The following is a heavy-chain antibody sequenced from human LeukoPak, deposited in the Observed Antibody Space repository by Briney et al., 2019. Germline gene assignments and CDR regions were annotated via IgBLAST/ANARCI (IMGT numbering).Heavy chain of an antibody. CDR1: GGSISSYY. CDR2: IYYSGST. V-gene: IGHV4-59*01. CDR3: ATYSSTGIFQH. Sequence: SGTLSLTCTVSGGSISSYYWSWIRQPPGKGLEWIGYIYYSGSTNYNPSLKSRVTISVDTSKNQFSLKLSSMTAADTAVYYCATYSSTGIFQHWGQGTLVTVSS. J-gene: IGHJ1*01. D-gene: IGHD6-13*01.